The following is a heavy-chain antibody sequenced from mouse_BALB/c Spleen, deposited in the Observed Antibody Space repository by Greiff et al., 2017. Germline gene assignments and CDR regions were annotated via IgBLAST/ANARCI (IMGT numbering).Heavy chain of an antibody. D-gene: IGHD2-10*02. J-gene: IGHJ4*01. CDR1: GFTFTDYY. CDR3: ARGGYGNYYAMDY. CDR2: IRNKANGYTT. Sequence: EVQGVESGGGLVQPGGSLRLSCATSGFTFTDYYMSWVRQPPGKALEWLGFIRNKANGYTTEYSSSVKGRFTISRDNSQSILYLQMNTLRAEDSATYYCARGGYGNYYAMDYWGQGTSVTVSS. V-gene: IGHV7-3*02.